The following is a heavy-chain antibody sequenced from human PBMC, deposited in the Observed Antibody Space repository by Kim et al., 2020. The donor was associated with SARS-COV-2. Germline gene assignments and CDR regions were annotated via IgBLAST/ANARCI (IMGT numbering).Heavy chain of an antibody. Sequence: GESLKISCQASDYVFTSYWISWVRQVPGKGLEWMGLIHPGDFDTRYKPSFEGRVTISADRTNTAYLQWASLKASDTAIYYCARSDYRGAYCSGANCNPGAYDVWGQGTLVTVSP. V-gene: IGHV5-51*01. CDR1: DYVFTSYW. CDR3: ARSDYRGAYCSGANCNPGAYDV. CDR2: IHPGDFDT. D-gene: IGHD2-15*01. J-gene: IGHJ3*01.